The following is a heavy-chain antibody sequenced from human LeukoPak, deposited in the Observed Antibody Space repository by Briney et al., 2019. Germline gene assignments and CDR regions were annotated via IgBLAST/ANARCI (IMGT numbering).Heavy chain of an antibody. D-gene: IGHD4-17*01. CDR2: ISYDGGNK. Sequence: PGTSLRLSCAASGFTFSIYAIHWVRQAPGKGLEWVAVISYDGGNKYYADSVKGRFTISRDNSKNTLYLQMNSLRAEDTAVYYCTRNPYGDYNFDYWGQGTLVTVSS. CDR1: GFTFSIYA. CDR3: TRNPYGDYNFDY. V-gene: IGHV3-30-3*01. J-gene: IGHJ4*02.